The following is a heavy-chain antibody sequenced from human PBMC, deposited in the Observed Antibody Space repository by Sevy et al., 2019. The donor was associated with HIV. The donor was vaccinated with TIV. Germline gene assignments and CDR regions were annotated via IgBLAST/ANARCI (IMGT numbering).Heavy chain of an antibody. CDR3: ARRNDFDI. V-gene: IGHV4-59*08. CDR2: VYYTAGT. CDR1: GGSINSDH. Sequence: SATVSLTCTVSGGSINSDHWNWIRQPLGKGLAWIGYVYYTAGTNYNPSLKNRVTISVDRTKNQFSLKLTSVTAADTAVYYCARRNDFDIWGQGTMVTVSS. J-gene: IGHJ3*02.